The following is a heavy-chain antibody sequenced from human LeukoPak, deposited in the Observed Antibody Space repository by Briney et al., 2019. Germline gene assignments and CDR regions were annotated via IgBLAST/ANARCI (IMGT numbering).Heavy chain of an antibody. CDR3: ARVRDGSGSYYTNWFDP. CDR1: GGTFSSYA. J-gene: IGHJ5*02. CDR2: IIPIFGTA. D-gene: IGHD3-10*01. V-gene: IGHV1-69*05. Sequence: SVKVSCKASGGTFSSYAISWVRQAPGQGLEWMGGIIPIFGTANYAQKFQGRVTITTDESTRTAYMELSSLRSEDTAVYYCARVRDGSGSYYTNWFDPWGQGTLVTVSS.